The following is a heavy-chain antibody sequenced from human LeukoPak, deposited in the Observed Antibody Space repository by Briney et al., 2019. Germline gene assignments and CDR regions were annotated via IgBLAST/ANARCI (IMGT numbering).Heavy chain of an antibody. CDR1: GFTFSSYE. CDR2: ISSSGSTI. D-gene: IGHD5-12*01. CDR3: ARDRPPTYSGYDCFDY. V-gene: IGHV3-48*03. Sequence: GGSLRLSCAASGFTFSSYEMNWVRQAPGKGLEWVSYISSSGSTIYYADSVKGRFTISRDNAKNSLYLQMNSLRAEDTAVYYCARDRPPTYSGYDCFDYWGQGTLVTVSS. J-gene: IGHJ4*02.